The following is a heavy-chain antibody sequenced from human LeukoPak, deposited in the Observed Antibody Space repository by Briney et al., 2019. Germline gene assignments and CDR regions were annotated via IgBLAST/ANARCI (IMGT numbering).Heavy chain of an antibody. CDR3: AREAGDIVVVVAATPFDY. CDR1: GFTFSSYW. J-gene: IGHJ4*02. Sequence: GGSLRLSCVASGFTFSSYWMSWVRQAPGKGLEWVANIKQDGSEKHYLDSVKGRFTISRDNAKDSLYLQMTSLRPEDTAVYYCAREAGDIVVVVAATPFDYWGQGTLVTVSS. V-gene: IGHV3-7*01. D-gene: IGHD2-15*01. CDR2: IKQDGSEK.